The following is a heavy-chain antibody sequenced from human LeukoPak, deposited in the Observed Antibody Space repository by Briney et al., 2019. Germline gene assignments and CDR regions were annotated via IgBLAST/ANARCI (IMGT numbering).Heavy chain of an antibody. J-gene: IGHJ3*02. CDR3: ARWGEQLVRPVDI. V-gene: IGHV5-51*01. Sequence: GESLKISCKGSGYSFTSYWIGWVRQMPGKGLEWMGIIYPGDSDTRYSPSFQGQVTISADKSINTAYLQWSSLKASDTAMYYCARWGEQLVRPVDIWGQGTMVTVSS. CDR1: GYSFTSYW. D-gene: IGHD6-6*01. CDR2: IYPGDSDT.